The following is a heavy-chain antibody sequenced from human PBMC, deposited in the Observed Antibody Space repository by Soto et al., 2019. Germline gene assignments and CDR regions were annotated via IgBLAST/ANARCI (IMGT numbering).Heavy chain of an antibody. CDR2: ISHKSSAI. CDR1: GFTFSNYA. D-gene: IGHD3-9*01. V-gene: IGHV3-48*01. J-gene: IGHJ4*02. CDR3: TTGNYDILTGYYDDY. Sequence: PGGSLRLSCAASGFTFSNYAMNWVRQAPGKGLEWVSYISHKSSAIYHADSVKGRFTISRDNAKNSLYLQMNSLKTEDTAVYYCTTGNYDILTGYYDDYWGQGTLVTVSS.